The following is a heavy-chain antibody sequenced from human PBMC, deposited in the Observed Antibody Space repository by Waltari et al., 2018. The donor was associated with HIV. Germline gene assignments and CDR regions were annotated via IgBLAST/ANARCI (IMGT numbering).Heavy chain of an antibody. D-gene: IGHD3-22*01. Sequence: EVQLVESGGGLVQPGGSLRLSCAASGFTFSRYWMSWVRQAPGKGLGWVANSKQDGSEKYYVDSGKGRFTISRDNAKNSLYLQMNSLRAEDTAVYYCARSPYYYDSSGYYLFYFDYWGQGTLVTVSS. CDR1: GFTFSRYW. CDR3: ARSPYYYDSSGYYLFYFDY. V-gene: IGHV3-7*01. CDR2: SKQDGSEK. J-gene: IGHJ4*02.